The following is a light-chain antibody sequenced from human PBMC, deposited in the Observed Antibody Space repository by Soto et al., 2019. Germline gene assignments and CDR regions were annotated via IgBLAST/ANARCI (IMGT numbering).Light chain of an antibody. CDR3: GADHGSGSNFVRV. CDR2: VGTGGIVG. V-gene: IGLV9-49*01. CDR1: SGYSNYK. J-gene: IGLJ3*02. Sequence: QTVVTQPPSASASLGASVTLTCTLSSGYSNYKVDWYQQRPGKGPRFVMRVGTGGIVGSKGDGIPDRFSVLGSGLNRYLTIKNIQEEDESDYQCGADHGSGSNFVRVFGGGTKLTVL.